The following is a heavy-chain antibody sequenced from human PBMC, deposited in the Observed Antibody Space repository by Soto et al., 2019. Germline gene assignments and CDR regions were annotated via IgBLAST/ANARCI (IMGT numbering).Heavy chain of an antibody. CDR3: AKNWNWGSLVH. V-gene: IGHV4-59*08. J-gene: IGHJ4*02. CDR1: GASISGYH. D-gene: IGHD7-27*01. CDR2: ISYSGAT. Sequence: SETLSLTCTVSGASISGYHWSWIRQFPGKGLECLGYISYSGATNYNPSLKSRVTISVDTPKNQFSLKLSSVTAADTAVYYCAKNWNWGSLVHWGQGTLVTVS.